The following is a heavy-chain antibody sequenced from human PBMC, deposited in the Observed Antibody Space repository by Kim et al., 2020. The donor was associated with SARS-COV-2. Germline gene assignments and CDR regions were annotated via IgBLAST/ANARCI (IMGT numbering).Heavy chain of an antibody. Sequence: ETLSLSCTVSGDSISTSNYNWGWIRQSPGTGLEWIGSISYSGYTYYNPSLKSRATISVDTSKNQFSLKLSSVTAADTGVYYCARGGTAGRSADLYWGQGTLVGVSS. J-gene: IGHJ4*02. V-gene: IGHV4-39*01. CDR3: ARGGTAGRSADLY. D-gene: IGHD6-6*01. CDR2: ISYSGYT. CDR1: GDSISTSNYN.